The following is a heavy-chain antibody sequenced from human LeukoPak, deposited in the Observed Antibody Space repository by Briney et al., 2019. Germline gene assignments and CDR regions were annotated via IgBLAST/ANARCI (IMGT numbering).Heavy chain of an antibody. V-gene: IGHV3-7*01. CDR2: IKQDGSEK. CDR1: GFTLSSYW. CDR3: ARMQLPGSYYMDV. J-gene: IGHJ6*03. Sequence: GGSLRLSCAASGFTLSSYWMSWVRQAPGKGLEWVANIKQDGSEKYYVDSVKGRFTISRDNAKNSLYLQMNSLRVEDTAVYYCARMQLPGSYYMDVWGKGTTVTVSS. D-gene: IGHD2-2*01.